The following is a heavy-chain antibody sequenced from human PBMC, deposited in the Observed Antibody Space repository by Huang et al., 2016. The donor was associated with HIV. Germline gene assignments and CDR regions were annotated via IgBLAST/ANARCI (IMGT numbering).Heavy chain of an antibody. CDR1: GYDFGSCG. Sequence: QVQLVQSGGEVMQPGASVRVSCKASGYDFGSCGMGWVRQAPGQGPEWLGWIVSDSRDTGSAQKFQGRVTMTTDTSTTTTYMELRSLRSDDTAMYYCARDPYYSNRWKRNDASFLWGQGTMITVSS. CDR2: IVSDSRDT. CDR3: ARDPYYSNRWKRNDASFL. D-gene: IGHD4-4*01. V-gene: IGHV1-18*01. J-gene: IGHJ3*01.